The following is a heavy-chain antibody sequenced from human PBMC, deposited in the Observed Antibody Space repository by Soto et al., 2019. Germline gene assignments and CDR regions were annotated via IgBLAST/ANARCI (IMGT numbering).Heavy chain of an antibody. J-gene: IGHJ6*02. CDR1: VYAFTDFY. CDR3: ASILGSNDFYYYGMDV. V-gene: IGHV1-2*02. CDR2: LNPNSGAT. Sequence: AAVTVSCKDSVYAFTDFYRHWVRQAPGQGLEWMGSLNPNSGATTYAQNFQGRVTMTRDTSISTAYMELSRLRSDDTAVYYCASILGSNDFYYYGMDVWGQGTTVTVSS. D-gene: IGHD1-26*01.